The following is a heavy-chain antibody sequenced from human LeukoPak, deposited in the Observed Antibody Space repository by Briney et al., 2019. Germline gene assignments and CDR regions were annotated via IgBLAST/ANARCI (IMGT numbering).Heavy chain of an antibody. J-gene: IGHJ2*01. D-gene: IGHD1-14*01. Sequence: GGSLRLSCAASGFTFSSYSINWVRQAPGKGLERVSYISSSTSNIYYADSVKGRFTISGDNAKSSLYLQMNSLRAEDTAVYYCARDRNSDWYFDLWGRGTLVTVSS. CDR1: GFTFSSYS. CDR2: ISSSTSNI. V-gene: IGHV3-48*01. CDR3: ARDRNSDWYFDL.